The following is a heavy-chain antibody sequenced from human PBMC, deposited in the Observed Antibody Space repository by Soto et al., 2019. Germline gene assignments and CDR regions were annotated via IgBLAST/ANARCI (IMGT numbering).Heavy chain of an antibody. CDR1: GFTFSNAW. J-gene: IGHJ4*02. CDR3: TTDFFCSGGSCYRIDY. Sequence: EVQLVESGGGLVKPGGSLRLSCAASGFTFSNAWMNWVRQAPGKGLEWVGRIKSKTHGGTTDYAAPVKGRFTISRDDSTNTLCLQMNSLKTEDTAVYYCTTDFFCSGGSCYRIDYWGQGALVTVSS. V-gene: IGHV3-15*07. D-gene: IGHD2-15*01. CDR2: IKSKTHGGTT.